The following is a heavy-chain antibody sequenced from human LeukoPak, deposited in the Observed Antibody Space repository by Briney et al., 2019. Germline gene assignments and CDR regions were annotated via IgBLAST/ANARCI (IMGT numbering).Heavy chain of an antibody. D-gene: IGHD3-22*01. CDR1: GFTFNSYE. CDR2: ISSSGSST. J-gene: IGHJ3*02. V-gene: IGHV3-48*03. Sequence: PGGSLRLSCAASGFTFNSYEMNWVRQAPGKGLEWVSYISSSGSSTQYADSVKGRFTISRDNAKNSLYLQMNSLRAEDTAVYYCARDSDSSGLDAFDIWGQGTMVTVSS. CDR3: ARDSDSSGLDAFDI.